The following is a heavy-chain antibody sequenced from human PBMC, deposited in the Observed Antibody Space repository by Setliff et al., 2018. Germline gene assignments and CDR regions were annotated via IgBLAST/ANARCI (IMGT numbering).Heavy chain of an antibody. CDR1: GGSISSGDYY. J-gene: IGHJ6*03. V-gene: IGHV4-30-4*08. Sequence: SETLSLTCTVSGGSISSGDYYWSWIRQPPGKGLEWIGYIYSSGNTYYNPSLKSRVSISEDRSKNRLSLKLNSVTAADTAIYYCVRGGIAMNHYMDVWGKGTTVTVSS. CDR2: IYSSGNT. CDR3: VRGGIAMNHYMDV. D-gene: IGHD6-13*01.